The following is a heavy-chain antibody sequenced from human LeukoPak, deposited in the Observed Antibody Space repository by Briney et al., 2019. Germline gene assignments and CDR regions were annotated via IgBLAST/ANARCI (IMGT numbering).Heavy chain of an antibody. V-gene: IGHV4-4*07. J-gene: IGHJ5*02. CDR3: AREDSSEEGNNWFDP. CDR2: IYTSGST. Sequence: SETLSLTCTVSGGSISSYYWSWIRQPAGRGLEWIGRIYTSGSTNYNPTLKSRVTMSVDTSKNQFSLKLSSVTAADTAVYYCAREDSSEEGNNWFDPWGQGTLVTVSS. CDR1: GGSISSYY. D-gene: IGHD3-22*01.